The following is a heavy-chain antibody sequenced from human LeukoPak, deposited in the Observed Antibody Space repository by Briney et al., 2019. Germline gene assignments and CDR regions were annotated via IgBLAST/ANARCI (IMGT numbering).Heavy chain of an antibody. CDR1: GGSFSGYY. V-gene: IGHV4-34*01. D-gene: IGHD2-2*01. Sequence: SETLSLTCAVYGGSFSGYYWSWIRQPPGKGLEWIGEINHSGSTNYNPSLKSRVTISVDTSKNQFSLKLSSVTAADTAVYYCARSYCSSTSCYAEYFQHWGQGTLVTVSS. J-gene: IGHJ1*01. CDR3: ARSYCSSTSCYAEYFQH. CDR2: INHSGST.